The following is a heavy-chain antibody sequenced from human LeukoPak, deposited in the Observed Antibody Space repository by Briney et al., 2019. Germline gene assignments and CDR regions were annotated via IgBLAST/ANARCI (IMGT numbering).Heavy chain of an antibody. D-gene: IGHD2-21*02. CDR3: ARGGAYCGGHCYLDFDS. Sequence: KPSEPLSLPCAVYGGSFSGYYWSWIRQPPGKGLEWIGDINHSGSTNYNPSLKGRVTISVDTSKNQFSLKLSSVTAADTAVFYCARGGAYCGGHCYLDFDSWGQGTLVTVSS. V-gene: IGHV4-34*01. J-gene: IGHJ4*02. CDR2: INHSGST. CDR1: GGSFSGYY.